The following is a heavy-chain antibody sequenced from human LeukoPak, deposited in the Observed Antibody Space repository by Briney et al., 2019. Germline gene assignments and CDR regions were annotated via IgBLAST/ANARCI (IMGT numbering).Heavy chain of an antibody. CDR2: ISNNGGYT. D-gene: IGHD2-15*01. J-gene: IGHJ4*02. CDR1: GFTFSSSA. CDR3: AKQLGYCSDGSCYFPY. V-gene: IGHV3-23*01. Sequence: GGSLRLSCAASGFTFSSSAMSWVRQAPGKGLEWVSAISNNGGYTYYADSVPGRFTISRDNSKSTMCLQMNSLRAEDTAVYYCAKQLGYCSDGSCYFPYWGQGTLVTVSS.